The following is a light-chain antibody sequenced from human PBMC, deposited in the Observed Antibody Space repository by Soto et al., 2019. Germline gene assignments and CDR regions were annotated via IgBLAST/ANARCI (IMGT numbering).Light chain of an antibody. Sequence: EIVLTQSPGTLSLSPGERATLSCRASQSVASTYLAWYQQKPGQAPRLLIYATSSRAAGTPDRFSGSGSGTDLTLTISRLEPEDFALYYCQQYDTSPTLYTFGQGTMLDIK. J-gene: IGKJ2*01. CDR1: QSVASTY. V-gene: IGKV3-20*01. CDR3: QQYDTSPTLYT. CDR2: ATS.